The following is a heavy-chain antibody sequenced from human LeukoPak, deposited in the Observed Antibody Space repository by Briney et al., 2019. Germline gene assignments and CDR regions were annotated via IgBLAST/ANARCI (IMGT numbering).Heavy chain of an antibody. V-gene: IGHV1-8*03. CDR3: ARGYDKIHWRPDAFDI. Sequence: ASVKVSCKASGYTFTGYYMHWVRQAPGQGLEWMGWMNPNSGNTGYAQKFQGRVTITRNTSISTAYMELSSLRSEDTAVYYCARGYDKIHWRPDAFDIWGQGTMVTVSS. J-gene: IGHJ3*02. D-gene: IGHD3-22*01. CDR2: MNPNSGNT. CDR1: GYTFTGYY.